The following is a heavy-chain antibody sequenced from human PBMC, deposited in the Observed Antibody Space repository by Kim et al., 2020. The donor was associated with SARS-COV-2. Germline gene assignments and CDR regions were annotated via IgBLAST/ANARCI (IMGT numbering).Heavy chain of an antibody. D-gene: IGHD6-13*01. CDR2: INGFNGRT. V-gene: IGHV1-18*04. CDR3: VRTSSSSWSVNFDN. CDR1: GYILDSYS. J-gene: IGHJ4*02. Sequence: ASVKVSCKATGYILDSYSFTWVRQAPGQGLEWVGWINGFNGRTKYAQKFQDRVTMTTDTSTGTAYMQLRRLRFDDTAVYWCVRTSSSSWSVNFDNWGQGT.